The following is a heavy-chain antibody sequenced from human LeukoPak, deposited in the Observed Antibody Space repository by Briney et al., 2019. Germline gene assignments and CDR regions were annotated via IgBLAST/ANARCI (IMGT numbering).Heavy chain of an antibody. J-gene: IGHJ4*02. CDR3: ARRYGFWSGYPTAFDY. D-gene: IGHD3-3*01. V-gene: IGHV1-2*02. CDR2: INPNSGGT. Sequence: ASVKVSCKASGYTFTGYYMHWVRQAPGQGLEWMGFINPNSGGTSYAQKFQARVTMTRDMSISTAYMELSGLRSDDTAVYYCARRYGFWSGYPTAFDYWGQGTLVTVSS. CDR1: GYTFTGYY.